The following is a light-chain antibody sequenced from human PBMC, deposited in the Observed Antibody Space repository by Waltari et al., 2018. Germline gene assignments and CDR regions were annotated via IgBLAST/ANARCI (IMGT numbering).Light chain of an antibody. V-gene: IGKV3-20*01. CDR2: AAS. CDR1: QSISKY. J-gene: IGKJ1*01. Sequence: EIMLTQSPGTLSLSPGERATLSCRASQSISKYLAWYQQKPGQPPRLLIYAASSRATGIPDRFSGSGSGTDFSLTISRLEPEDFAVYYCQKYGTLPATFGQGTKVEIK. CDR3: QKYGTLPAT.